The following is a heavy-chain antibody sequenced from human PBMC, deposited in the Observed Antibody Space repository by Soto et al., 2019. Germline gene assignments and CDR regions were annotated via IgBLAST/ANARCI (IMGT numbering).Heavy chain of an antibody. CDR3: ARDPPGITGTPDAFDI. Sequence: GGSLRLSCAASGFTFSSYSMNWVRQAPGKGLEWVSSISSSSSYIYYADSVKGRFTISRDNAKNSLYLQMNSLRAEDTAVYYCARDPPGITGTPDAFDIWGQGTMVTVSS. V-gene: IGHV3-21*01. J-gene: IGHJ3*02. D-gene: IGHD1-7*01. CDR2: ISSSSSYI. CDR1: GFTFSSYS.